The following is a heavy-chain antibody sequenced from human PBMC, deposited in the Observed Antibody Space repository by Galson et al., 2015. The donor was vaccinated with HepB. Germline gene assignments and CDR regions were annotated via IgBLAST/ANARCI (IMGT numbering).Heavy chain of an antibody. CDR1: GFTFGDYA. D-gene: IGHD3-16*02. CDR2: IRSKAYGGTT. J-gene: IGHJ4*02. Sequence: SLRLSCAASGFTFGDYAMSWVRQAPGKGLEWVGFIRSKAYGGTTEYAASVKGRLTISRDDSKSIAYLQMNSLKTEDTAVYYCTGAGLGELSLLDYWGQGTLVTVSS. V-gene: IGHV3-49*04. CDR3: TGAGLGELSLLDY.